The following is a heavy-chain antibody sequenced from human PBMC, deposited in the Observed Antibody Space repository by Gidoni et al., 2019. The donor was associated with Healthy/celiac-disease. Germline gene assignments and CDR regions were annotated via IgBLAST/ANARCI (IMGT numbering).Heavy chain of an antibody. J-gene: IGHJ4*02. CDR2: ISGSGGST. CDR1: GFTFSSYA. V-gene: IGHV3-23*01. Sequence: EVQLLESGGGLVQPGGSLRLSCAASGFTFSSYAMSWVRQAPGKGLEWVSAISGSGGSTYYADSVKGRFTISRDNSKNTLYLQMNSLRAEDTAVYYCAKDLRPIVVVPAAILGSGYWGQGTLVTVSS. CDR3: AKDLRPIVVVPAAILGSGY. D-gene: IGHD2-2*02.